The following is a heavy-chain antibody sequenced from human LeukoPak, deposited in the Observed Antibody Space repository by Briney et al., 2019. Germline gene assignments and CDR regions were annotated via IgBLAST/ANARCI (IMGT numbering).Heavy chain of an antibody. Sequence: SETLSLTCTVSGGSISSYYWSWIRQPPGKGLEWIGYIYYSGDTNYNPSLKSRVTISVDTSKNQFPLKLSSVTAADTAVYYCAREVGYCSGGSCYSYFDYWGQGTLVTVSS. CDR2: IYYSGDT. V-gene: IGHV4-59*01. D-gene: IGHD2-15*01. J-gene: IGHJ4*02. CDR1: GGSISSYY. CDR3: AREVGYCSGGSCYSYFDY.